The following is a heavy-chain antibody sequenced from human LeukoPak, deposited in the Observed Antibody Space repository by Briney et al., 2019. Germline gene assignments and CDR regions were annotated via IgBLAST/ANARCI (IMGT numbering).Heavy chain of an antibody. V-gene: IGHV3-21*01. CDR3: AKDTYCGGDCYSEPDY. CDR2: LSSSSSYI. J-gene: IGHJ4*02. D-gene: IGHD2-21*02. Sequence: GALGLFCGTSGFTFRRYSMKWVRQAPGEGLEWVSILSSSSSYIYYADSVKGRFTISRDNSKNTLYLQMNSLRAEDTAVYYCAKDTYCGGDCYSEPDYWGQGTLVTVSS. CDR1: GFTFRRYS.